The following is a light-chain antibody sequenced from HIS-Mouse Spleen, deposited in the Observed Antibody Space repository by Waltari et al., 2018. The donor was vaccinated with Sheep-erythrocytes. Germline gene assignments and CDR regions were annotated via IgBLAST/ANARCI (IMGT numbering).Light chain of an antibody. CDR1: QGISSA. V-gene: IGKV1D-13*01. J-gene: IGKJ1*01. CDR3: QQFNNYPRT. CDR2: DAS. Sequence: AIQLTQSPSSLSASAGDRVTITCRASQGISSALALYQQKPGKAPKLLIYDASSLESGVPSRFSGSGSGTDFTLTISSLQPEDFATYYCQQFNNYPRTFGQGTKVEIK.